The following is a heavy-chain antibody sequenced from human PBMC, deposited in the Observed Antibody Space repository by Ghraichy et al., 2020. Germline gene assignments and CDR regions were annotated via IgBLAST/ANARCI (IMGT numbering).Heavy chain of an antibody. CDR1: GSGFSGFS. J-gene: IGHJ4*02. CDR3: ARDRMAAYCYFDN. Sequence: GSLRLSCAASGSGFSGFSMAWVHQVPGKGLEWISYISSSSRTIYYADSVEGRFTISRDNGKNVLYLQMNSLTPGDTAVYYCARDRMAAYCYFDNWGQGTLVTVSS. V-gene: IGHV3-48*04. D-gene: IGHD5-24*01. CDR2: ISSSSRTI.